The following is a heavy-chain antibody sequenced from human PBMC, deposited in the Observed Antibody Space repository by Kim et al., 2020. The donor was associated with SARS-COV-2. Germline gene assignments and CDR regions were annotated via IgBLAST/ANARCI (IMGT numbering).Heavy chain of an antibody. D-gene: IGHD1-26*01. CDR2: INHSGST. CDR1: GGSFGGYY. CDR3: ARDPSYFDAFDI. V-gene: IGHV4-34*01. J-gene: IGHJ3*02. Sequence: SETLSLTCGVYGGSFGGYYWSWIRQPPGKGLEWIGEINHSGSTNYNPSLKSRVTISVDTSKNQFSLKLSSVTAADTAVYYCARDPSYFDAFDIWGRGTMVTV.